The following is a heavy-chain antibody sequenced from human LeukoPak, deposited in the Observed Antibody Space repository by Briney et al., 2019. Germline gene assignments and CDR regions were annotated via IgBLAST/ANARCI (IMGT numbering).Heavy chain of an antibody. D-gene: IGHD3-9*01. J-gene: IGHJ3*02. V-gene: IGHV3-23*01. CDR1: GFTLRSYG. Sequence: PGGSLRLSCAASGFTLRSYGMSWVRQAPGKGLEWVSFISGTGLSTYYADSVKGRFTISRDNSKNTLYLQMNSLRAEDTAVYYCAKGDIFDAFDIWGQGTMVTVSS. CDR3: AKGDIFDAFDI. CDR2: ISGTGLST.